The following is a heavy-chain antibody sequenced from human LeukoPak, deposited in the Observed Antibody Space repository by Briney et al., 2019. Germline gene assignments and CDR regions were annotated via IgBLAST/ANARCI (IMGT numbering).Heavy chain of an antibody. Sequence: GGSLRLSCAASGFTFSSYAMSWVRQAPGKGLEWVSIISASGGSTYYADSVKGRFTISRDKSRNYLQMNSLRGDDTAIYYCARDVRVGEYYGSGSYFDYWGQGTLVTVSS. D-gene: IGHD3-10*01. CDR2: ISASGGST. CDR3: ARDVRVGEYYGSGSYFDY. V-gene: IGHV3-23*01. CDR1: GFTFSSYA. J-gene: IGHJ4*02.